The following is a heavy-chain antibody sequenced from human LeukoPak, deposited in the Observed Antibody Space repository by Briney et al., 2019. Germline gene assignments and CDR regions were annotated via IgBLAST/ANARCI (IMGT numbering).Heavy chain of an antibody. CDR2: VRSKGYNYAT. CDR3: ATLGETSGWYPDH. Sequence: PGGALTLSCAASGVTLSGSAMHWVRQASGKGLEWLGRVRSKGYNYATAYGASGKDRFIISRDDSKSTAYLQMSSLKSEDTAVYYCATLGETSGWYPDHWGQGTLVTVSS. V-gene: IGHV3-73*01. CDR1: GVTLSGSA. J-gene: IGHJ4*02. D-gene: IGHD6-19*01.